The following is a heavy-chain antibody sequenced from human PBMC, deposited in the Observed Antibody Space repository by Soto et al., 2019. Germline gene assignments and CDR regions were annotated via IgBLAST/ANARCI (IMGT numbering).Heavy chain of an antibody. D-gene: IGHD6-19*01. CDR3: ARPYSSGYYYFDS. CDR2: IIPILGIA. CDR1: GGTFSSYT. J-gene: IGHJ4*02. Sequence: ASVKVSCKASGGTFSSYTISWVRQAPGQGLEWMGRIIPILGIANYAQKFQGRVTITADKSTSTAYMELSSLRSEDTAVYYCARPYSSGYYYFDSWGQGTLVTVSS. V-gene: IGHV1-69*02.